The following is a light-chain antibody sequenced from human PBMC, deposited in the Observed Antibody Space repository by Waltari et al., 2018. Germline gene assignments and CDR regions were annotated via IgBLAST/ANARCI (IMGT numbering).Light chain of an antibody. Sequence: SYELTPPPSVSVSPGQPARTPCSGHALPSKHAYWFQQKSGQAPRLVIYEDTKRPSGIPERFSGSSSGTVATLTITGAQVDDEADYYCYSSDSTGLRVFGGGTTVVVL. CDR3: YSSDSTGLRV. J-gene: IGLJ1*01. CDR1: ALPSKH. V-gene: IGLV3-10*01. CDR2: EDT.